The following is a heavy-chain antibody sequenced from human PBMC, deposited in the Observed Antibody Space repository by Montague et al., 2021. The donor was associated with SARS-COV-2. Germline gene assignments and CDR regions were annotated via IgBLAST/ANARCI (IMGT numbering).Heavy chain of an antibody. V-gene: IGHV4-39*01. CDR3: ARHKRGWRQLRPDDFDY. CDR2: IYYSGST. J-gene: IGHJ3*01. D-gene: IGHD5-24*01. CDR1: GGSISGSSYY. Sequence: SETLPLTCTVSGGSISGSSYYWGWIRQSPGKGLEWIGCIYYSGSTYYNPSLKSRVTISVDSSKNQFSLKLSSVTAADTAVYYCARHKRGWRQLRPDDFDYWGQGTMVTVSS.